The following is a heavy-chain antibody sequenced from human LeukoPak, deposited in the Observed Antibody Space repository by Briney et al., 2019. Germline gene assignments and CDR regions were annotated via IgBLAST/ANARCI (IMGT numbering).Heavy chain of an antibody. Sequence: NASETLSLTCAVYGGSFSGYFWSWIRQPPGKGLEWIGEINHSGSSDYNPSLKSRVTISVDTSKNQISLNLSSVTAADTAVYYCARARTQQLAIDYWGQGTLVTVSS. D-gene: IGHD6-6*01. CDR3: ARARTQQLAIDY. V-gene: IGHV4-34*01. CDR2: INHSGSS. CDR1: GGSFSGYF. J-gene: IGHJ4*02.